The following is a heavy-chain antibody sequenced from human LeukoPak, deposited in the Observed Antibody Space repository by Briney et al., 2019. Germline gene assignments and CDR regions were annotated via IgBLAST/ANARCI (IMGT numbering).Heavy chain of an antibody. CDR1: GGSFSGYY. V-gene: IGHV4-34*01. CDR3: ARESRTGGDWFDP. CDR2: INHSGST. Sequence: SETLSLTCAVYGGSFSGYYWSWIRQPPGKGLEWIGEINHSGSTNYNPSLKSRVTISVDTSKNQFSLKLSSVTAADTAVYYCARESRTGGDWFDPWGQGTLVTVSS. J-gene: IGHJ5*02. D-gene: IGHD7-27*01.